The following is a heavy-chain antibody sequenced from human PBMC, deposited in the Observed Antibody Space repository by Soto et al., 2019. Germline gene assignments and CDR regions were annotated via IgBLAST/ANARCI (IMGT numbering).Heavy chain of an antibody. Sequence: GGSLRLSCAASGFTFSSYDMHWVRQATGKGLEWVSAIGTAGDTYYPGSVKGRFTISRENAKNSLYLQMNSLRAEDTAVYYCARAIAAAGIIYFDYWGQGTLVTVSS. J-gene: IGHJ4*02. CDR3: ARAIAAAGIIYFDY. CDR1: GFTFSSYD. D-gene: IGHD6-13*01. V-gene: IGHV3-13*01. CDR2: IGTAGDT.